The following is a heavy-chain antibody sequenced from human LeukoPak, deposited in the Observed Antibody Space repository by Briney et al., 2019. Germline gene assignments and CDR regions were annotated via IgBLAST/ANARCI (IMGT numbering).Heavy chain of an antibody. V-gene: IGHV3-48*02. J-gene: IGHJ3*02. CDR2: ISRSSGSI. CDR1: GFTFSSYS. Sequence: GGSLRLSCAASGFTFSSYSMNWVRQAPGKGLEWVSFISRSSGSIYYADSVKGRFTISRDNAENSLYLQMNSLRDEDTAVYYCARGEAYAFDIWGQGTMVTVSS. CDR3: ARGEAYAFDI.